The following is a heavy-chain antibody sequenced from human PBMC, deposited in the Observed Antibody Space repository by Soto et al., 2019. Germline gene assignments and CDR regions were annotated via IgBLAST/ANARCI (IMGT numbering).Heavy chain of an antibody. Sequence: ASVKVSCKASGYSFTTYYMHWVRQAPGQGLEWMGVINPSGDIITYAQKFQGRVTMTRDTSTSTVYMELNSLRSDDTAVYYCARDAGSFDYWGQGTLVTVSS. CDR2: INPSGDII. J-gene: IGHJ4*02. CDR3: ARDAGSFDY. CDR1: GYSFTTYY. D-gene: IGHD3-10*01. V-gene: IGHV1-46*01.